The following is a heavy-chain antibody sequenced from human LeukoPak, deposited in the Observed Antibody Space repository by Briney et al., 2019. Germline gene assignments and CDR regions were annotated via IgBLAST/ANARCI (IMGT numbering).Heavy chain of an antibody. V-gene: IGHV3-30-3*01. CDR1: GFTFGSYV. Sequence: PGGSLRLSCTGSGFTFGSYVLHWVRQAPGKGLEWVAVTFSNGNIAYYGDSVKGRFTISRDNSKNTLYLQMNSLRSEDTAIYYCARGGVATVHFYFDYWGQGALVTVSS. CDR2: TFSNGNIA. CDR3: ARGGVATVHFYFDY. J-gene: IGHJ4*02. D-gene: IGHD5-12*01.